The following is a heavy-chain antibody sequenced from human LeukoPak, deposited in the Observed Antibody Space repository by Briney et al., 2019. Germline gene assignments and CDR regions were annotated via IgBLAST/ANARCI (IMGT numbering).Heavy chain of an antibody. CDR3: ARDHPGYSSGWFDY. Sequence: SETLSLTCTVSGGSISSYYWSWIRQPPGKGLEWIGYIYYSGSTNYNPSLKSRVTISVDTSKNQFSLKLSSVTAADTAVYYCARDHPGYSSGWFDYWGQGTLVTVSS. CDR2: IYYSGST. CDR1: GGSISSYY. J-gene: IGHJ4*02. D-gene: IGHD6-19*01. V-gene: IGHV4-59*01.